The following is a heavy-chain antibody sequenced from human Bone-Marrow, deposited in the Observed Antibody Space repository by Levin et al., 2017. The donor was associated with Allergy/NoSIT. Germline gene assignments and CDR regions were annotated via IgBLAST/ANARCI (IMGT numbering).Heavy chain of an antibody. D-gene: IGHD3-22*01. V-gene: IGHV1-8*01. CDR3: ARGVYYYDGRGYYWFDP. Sequence: ASVKVSCKASGYTFSSYDINWVRQATGQGLEWMGWMHPKSGDTGYAQKFQGRVTMTRDTSISTAYMELSSLTSDDTAVYYCARGVYYYDGRGYYWFDPWGQGTLVTVSS. J-gene: IGHJ5*02. CDR2: MHPKSGDT. CDR1: GYTFSSYD.